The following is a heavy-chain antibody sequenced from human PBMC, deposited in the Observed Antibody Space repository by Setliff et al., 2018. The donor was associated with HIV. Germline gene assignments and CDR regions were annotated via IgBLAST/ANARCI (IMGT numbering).Heavy chain of an antibody. Sequence: SETLSLTCTVSGGSIDSGSYYWSWIRQPAGKGLEWIGRIYATGSTNYNPSLKSRVTISVDTSKNQFSLKLSSVTAADTAVYYCVRDLSPYGSGDPYYYYGMDVWGQGTTVTVSS. D-gene: IGHD3-10*01. CDR3: VRDLSPYGSGDPYYYYGMDV. J-gene: IGHJ6*02. CDR2: IYATGST. V-gene: IGHV4-61*02. CDR1: GGSIDSGSYY.